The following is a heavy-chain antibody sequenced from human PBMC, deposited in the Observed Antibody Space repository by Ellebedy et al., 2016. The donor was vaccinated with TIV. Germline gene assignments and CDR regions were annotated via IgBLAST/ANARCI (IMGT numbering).Heavy chain of an antibody. CDR2: IYTSGST. V-gene: IGHV4-4*07. CDR3: ASTYYYDSSGYYFDY. CDR1: GGSISSYY. Sequence: GSLRLXCTVSGGSISSYYWSWIRQPAGKGLEWIGRIYTSGSTNYNPSLKSRVTMSVDTSKNQFSLKLSSVTAADTAVYYCASTYYYDSSGYYFDYWGQGTLVTVSS. D-gene: IGHD3-22*01. J-gene: IGHJ4*02.